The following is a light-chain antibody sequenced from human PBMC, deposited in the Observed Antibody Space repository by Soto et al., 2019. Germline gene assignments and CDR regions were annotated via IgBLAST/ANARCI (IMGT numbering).Light chain of an antibody. Sequence: SERPTLSCRASQSVSSSYLAWYQQKPGQAPRLLIYGASSRATGIPDRFSGSGSGTDFTLTISRLEPEDFAVYYCQQYGSSPQVGQGTRLEIK. V-gene: IGKV3-20*01. CDR2: GAS. J-gene: IGKJ5*01. CDR1: QSVSSSY. CDR3: QQYGSSPQ.